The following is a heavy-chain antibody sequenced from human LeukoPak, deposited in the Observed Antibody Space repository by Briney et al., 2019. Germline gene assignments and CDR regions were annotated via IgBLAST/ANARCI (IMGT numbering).Heavy chain of an antibody. CDR2: KISTSRSI. V-gene: IGHV3-48*01. CDR3: ARKGYYSQAFDM. Sequence: GGSLRLSCPASGFTLSSYSMNWVRQAPGKDRKWASYSYKISTSRSIYYADSVKGGLTISRDNTKNSLYLQMYSLRAEHTAAYYCARKGYYSQAFDMWGQGTMVTVSS. CDR1: GFTLSSYS. D-gene: IGHD3-22*01. J-gene: IGHJ3*02.